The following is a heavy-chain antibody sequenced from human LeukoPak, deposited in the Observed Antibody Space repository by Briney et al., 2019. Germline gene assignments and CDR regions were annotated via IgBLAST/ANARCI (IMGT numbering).Heavy chain of an antibody. J-gene: IGHJ4*02. CDR2: INPNSGGT. D-gene: IGHD3-22*01. CDR1: GYTFTGYY. Sequence: GASVKVSCKASGYTFTGYYMHWVRQAPGQGLEWMGWINPNSGGTNYAQKFQGRVTMTRDTSISTAYMELSRLRSDDTAVYYCARDGGEVEWLLLYYFDYWGQGTLVTVSS. V-gene: IGHV1-2*02. CDR3: ARDGGEVEWLLLYYFDY.